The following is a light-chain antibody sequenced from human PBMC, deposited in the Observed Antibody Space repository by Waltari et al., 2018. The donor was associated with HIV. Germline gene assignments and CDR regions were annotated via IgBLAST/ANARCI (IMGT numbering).Light chain of an antibody. CDR1: ESVSSN. CDR3: QQYINWPPMYT. CDR2: GAS. V-gene: IGKV3-15*01. Sequence: EIVMTQSPATLSVSPGERATLPCRASESVSSNLARYQQKPGQAPRLLIYGASTRATGIPARFSGSGSGTEFTLTINSLLSEDFAVYYCQQYINWPPMYTFGQGTNLEIK. J-gene: IGKJ2*01.